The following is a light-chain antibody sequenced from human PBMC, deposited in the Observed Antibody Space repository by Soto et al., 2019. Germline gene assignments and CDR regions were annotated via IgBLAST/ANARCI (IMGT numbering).Light chain of an antibody. V-gene: IGKV3-20*01. CDR2: GAS. Sequence: EIMLTQSPGTLSLSPGERATLSCRASQSVSSSYLAWYQQKPGQAPRLLIYGASSRATGIPDRFSGSGSGTDFTLTISRLEAEDFAVYYCQQYGSSPITFGPGTKVDIK. CDR1: QSVSSSY. J-gene: IGKJ3*01. CDR3: QQYGSSPIT.